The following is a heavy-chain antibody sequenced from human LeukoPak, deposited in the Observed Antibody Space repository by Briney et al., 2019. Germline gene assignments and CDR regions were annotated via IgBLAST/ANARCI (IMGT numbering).Heavy chain of an antibody. CDR2: IYPGDSDT. CDR3: ARRIAGRPGTNWFDP. Sequence: LGESLKIPCKGSGYSFTSYWIGWVRQMPGKGLEWMEIIYPGDSDTRYSPSFQGQVTISADKSISTAYLQWSSLKASDTAMYYCARRIAGRPGTNWFDPWGQGTLVTVSS. D-gene: IGHD6-6*01. J-gene: IGHJ5*02. CDR1: GYSFTSYW. V-gene: IGHV5-51*01.